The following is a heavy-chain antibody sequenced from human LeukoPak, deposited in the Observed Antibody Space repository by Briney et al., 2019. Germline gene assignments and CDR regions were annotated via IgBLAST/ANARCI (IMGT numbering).Heavy chain of an antibody. V-gene: IGHV4-34*01. Sequence: SETLSLTRAVYGGSFSGYYWSWIRQPPGKGLEWIGEINHSGSTNYNPSLKSRVTISVDTSKNQFSLKLSSVTAADTAVYYCARGSSGWYSVWFDPWGQGTLVTVSS. D-gene: IGHD6-19*01. CDR2: INHSGST. J-gene: IGHJ5*02. CDR3: ARGSSGWYSVWFDP. CDR1: GGSFSGYY.